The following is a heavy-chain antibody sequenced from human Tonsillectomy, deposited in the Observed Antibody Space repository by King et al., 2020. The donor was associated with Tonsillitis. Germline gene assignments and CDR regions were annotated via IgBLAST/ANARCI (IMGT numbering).Heavy chain of an antibody. Sequence: VQLVESGGGLVQPGGSLRLSCAASGFTFSSYWMHWVRQAPGKGLVWVSRIICDGSSTSYADSVKGRFTISRDNAKNTLYLQMNSLRAEDTAVYFCTRVRTVGFDAFDIWGQGTMVTVSS. V-gene: IGHV3-74*01. CDR2: IICDGSST. D-gene: IGHD1/OR15-1a*01. CDR3: TRVRTVGFDAFDI. CDR1: GFTFSSYW. J-gene: IGHJ3*02.